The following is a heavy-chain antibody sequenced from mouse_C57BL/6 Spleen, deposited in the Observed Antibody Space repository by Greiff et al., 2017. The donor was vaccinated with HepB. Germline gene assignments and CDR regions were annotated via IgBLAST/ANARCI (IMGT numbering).Heavy chain of an antibody. CDR3: ARGIYYGNYGAMDY. Sequence: EVQLQQSGPELVKPGASVKISCKASGYTFTDYYMNWVKQSHGKSLEWIGDINPNNGGTSYNQKFKGKATLTVDKSSSTAYMELRSLTSEDSAVYYCARGIYYGNYGAMDYWGQGTSVTVSS. CDR1: GYTFTDYY. D-gene: IGHD2-1*01. CDR2: INPNNGGT. J-gene: IGHJ4*01. V-gene: IGHV1-26*01.